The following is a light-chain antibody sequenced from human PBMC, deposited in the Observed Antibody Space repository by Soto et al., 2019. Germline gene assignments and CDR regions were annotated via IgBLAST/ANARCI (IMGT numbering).Light chain of an antibody. CDR3: QSYDISLSGYV. CDR2: VDT. CDR1: SSNIGAGYA. V-gene: IGLV1-40*01. Sequence: QSVQRQPPSVSGAPGHRVSISCTGSSSNIGAGYAVHWYQHLPGTAPKLLIYVDTNRASGAPDRFSGSKSGTSASLAITGLQAEDEADYYCQSYDISLSGYVLGTGTKVTVL. J-gene: IGLJ1*01.